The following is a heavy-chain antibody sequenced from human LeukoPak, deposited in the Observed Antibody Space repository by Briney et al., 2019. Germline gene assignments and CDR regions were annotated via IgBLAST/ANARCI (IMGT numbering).Heavy chain of an antibody. Sequence: GGSLRLSCAASGFTFSRSAMTWVRQTPGKGLDWVSSISSSGNTYYADPVKGRFTISRDNSKNMLYLQMNSLRAEDTAVYYCARPKTDYYDSSGYYRYYYYGMDVWGQGTTVTVSS. CDR2: ISSSGNT. CDR3: ARPKTDYYDSSGYYRYYYYGMDV. J-gene: IGHJ6*02. CDR1: GFTFSRSA. D-gene: IGHD3-22*01. V-gene: IGHV3-23*01.